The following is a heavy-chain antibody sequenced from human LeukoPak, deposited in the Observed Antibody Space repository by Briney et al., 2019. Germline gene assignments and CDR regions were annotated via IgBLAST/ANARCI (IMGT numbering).Heavy chain of an antibody. CDR2: IYYSGST. CDR1: GCSISSYY. Sequence: SETLSLTCTVSGCSISSYYWSWIRQPPGKGLEWIGYIYYSGSTNYNPSPKRRVTISVDTSKNQFSLKLSSVTAADTAVYYCARHAPIYSYGIFDYWGQGTLVAVSS. J-gene: IGHJ4*02. V-gene: IGHV4-59*08. CDR3: ARHAPIYSYGIFDY. D-gene: IGHD5-18*01.